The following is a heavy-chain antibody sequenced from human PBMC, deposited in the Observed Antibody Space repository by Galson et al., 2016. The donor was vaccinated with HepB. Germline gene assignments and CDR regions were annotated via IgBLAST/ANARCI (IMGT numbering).Heavy chain of an antibody. J-gene: IGHJ3*02. Sequence: SCKASGYNFPSYGLTWVRQAPGQGLECMGWSSAYNDNKNYAQKFQGRVTMTTDTSTSTAYMELGSLRSDDTAIYYCARKTPYDAFDIWGQGTKVTVSS. CDR3: ARKTPYDAFDI. CDR1: GYNFPSYG. CDR2: SSAYNDNK. V-gene: IGHV1-18*01.